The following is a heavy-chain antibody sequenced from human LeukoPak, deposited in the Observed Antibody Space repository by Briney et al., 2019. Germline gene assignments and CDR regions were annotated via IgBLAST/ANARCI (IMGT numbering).Heavy chain of an antibody. Sequence: ASVKVSCRASGYTFTSYYMHWVRQAPGQGLEWMGIINPSGGSTSYAQKFQGRVTMTRDTSTSTVYMELSSLRSEDTAVYYCARDKAGLRLKDGYKTIDYWGQGTPVTVSS. CDR2: INPSGGST. J-gene: IGHJ4*02. D-gene: IGHD5-24*01. V-gene: IGHV1-46*01. CDR1: GYTFTSYY. CDR3: ARDKAGLRLKDGYKTIDY.